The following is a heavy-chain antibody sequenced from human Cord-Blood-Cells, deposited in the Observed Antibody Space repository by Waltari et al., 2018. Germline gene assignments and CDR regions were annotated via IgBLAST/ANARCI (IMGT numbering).Heavy chain of an antibody. CDR3: ARIMYSSSFSYYYYYMDV. J-gene: IGHJ6*03. CDR2: IIPILGIA. D-gene: IGHD6-6*01. V-gene: IGHV1-69*09. Sequence: VQLVQSGAEVKQPGSSVKVSCKASGVTFSSYAISWVRHATGHGLEWMGRIIPILGIANYAQKFQGRVTITADKSTSTAYMELSSLRSEDTAVYYCARIMYSSSFSYYYYYMDVWGKGTTVTVSS. CDR1: GVTFSSYA.